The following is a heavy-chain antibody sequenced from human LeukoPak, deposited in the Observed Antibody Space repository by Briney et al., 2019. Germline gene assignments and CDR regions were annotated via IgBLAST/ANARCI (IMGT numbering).Heavy chain of an antibody. J-gene: IGHJ1*01. Sequence: GESLKISCKGSGYSFTTYWIGWVRQMPGKGLELMGIIYPGDSDIRYSPSFQGQVTISADKSINTAYLQWSSLKASDTAMYYCAISSSSWYPEYFQHWGQGTLVTVSS. CDR2: IYPGDSDI. D-gene: IGHD6-13*01. V-gene: IGHV5-51*01. CDR3: AISSSSWYPEYFQH. CDR1: GYSFTTYW.